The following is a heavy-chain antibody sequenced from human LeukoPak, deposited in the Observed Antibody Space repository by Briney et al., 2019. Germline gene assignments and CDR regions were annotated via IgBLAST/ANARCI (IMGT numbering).Heavy chain of an antibody. J-gene: IGHJ4*02. CDR1: GFTVSSNY. CDR3: ARLVGDRTIYDY. Sequence: PGGSLRLSCAASGFTVSSNYMSWVRQAPGKGLEWVSVIYSGDGSYYADSVKGRFTLSRDNSKNTLYLQMNSLRAEGTAVYYCARLVGDRTIYDYWGQGTLVTVSS. D-gene: IGHD1-26*01. CDR2: IYSGDGS. V-gene: IGHV3-53*01.